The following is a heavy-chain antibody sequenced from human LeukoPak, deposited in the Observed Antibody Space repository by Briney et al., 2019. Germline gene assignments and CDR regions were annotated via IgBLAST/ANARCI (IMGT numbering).Heavy chain of an antibody. V-gene: IGHV1-2*04. J-gene: IGHJ4*02. Sequence: ASVKVSCKASGYTFSAYYIQRVRQAPGQGLEWMGWINPNSGGTNYAQKFRGWVTMTTDTSTSTAYMELRRLRSDDTAVYYCARFASVAHFDNWGQGTLVTVSS. CDR3: ARFASVAHFDN. CDR1: GYTFSAYY. CDR2: INPNSGGT. D-gene: IGHD5-12*01.